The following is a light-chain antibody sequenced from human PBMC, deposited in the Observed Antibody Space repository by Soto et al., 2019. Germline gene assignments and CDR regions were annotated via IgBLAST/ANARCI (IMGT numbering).Light chain of an antibody. CDR3: QWRSDWPPRLT. CDR1: ESIGNY. CDR2: DAS. V-gene: IGKV3-11*01. J-gene: IGKJ4*01. Sequence: EGVLTQSPATLSLSPGERATLSCRASESIGNYLAWYQQKLGQAPKLLIYDASHRAIGIPGRFSGDGTGTDFTLTISSLEPEDFAVYNCQWRSDWPPRLTFGGGTKVEI.